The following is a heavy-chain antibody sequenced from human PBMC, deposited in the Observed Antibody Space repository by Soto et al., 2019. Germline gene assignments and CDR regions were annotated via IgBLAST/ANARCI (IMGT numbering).Heavy chain of an antibody. CDR1: GYTFTSYG. CDR2: ISAYNGNT. Sequence: ASVKVSCKASGYTFTSYGISWVRQAPGQGLEWMGWISAYNGNTNYAQKLQGRVTMTTDTSTSTAYMELRSLRSDDTAVYYCARVPPQAVAGLGNAFDIWGQGTMVTVSS. J-gene: IGHJ3*02. CDR3: ARVPPQAVAGLGNAFDI. V-gene: IGHV1-18*01. D-gene: IGHD6-19*01.